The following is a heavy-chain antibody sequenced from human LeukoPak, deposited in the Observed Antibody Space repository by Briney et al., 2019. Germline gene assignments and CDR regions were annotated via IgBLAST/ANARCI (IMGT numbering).Heavy chain of an antibody. CDR2: LYSGGNT. CDR3: ARGISSSGWLDY. CDR1: GFTVSSNF. J-gene: IGHJ4*02. V-gene: IGHV3-53*01. D-gene: IGHD6-19*01. Sequence: GGSLRLSCAASGFTVSSNFMSWVRQAPGKGLEWISVLYSGGNTYYADSVKGRSTISRDNSENTLFLQVNSLRAEDTAVYYCARGISSSGWLDYWGQGALVTVSS.